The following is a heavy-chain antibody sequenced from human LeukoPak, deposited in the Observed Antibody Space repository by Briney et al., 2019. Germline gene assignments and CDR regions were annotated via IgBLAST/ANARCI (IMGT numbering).Heavy chain of an antibody. V-gene: IGHV3-7*03. Sequence: GGSLRLSCAASGFTFSSYWMTWVRQAPGEGLEWVANIKQDGSKKNYVDSVKGRFTISRDNAKNSLYLQMNSLRAEDTAVYFCATPLDYYDSSGYHQGGDWGQGTLVTVSS. J-gene: IGHJ4*02. CDR3: ATPLDYYDSSGYHQGGD. D-gene: IGHD3-22*01. CDR1: GFTFSSYW. CDR2: IKQDGSKK.